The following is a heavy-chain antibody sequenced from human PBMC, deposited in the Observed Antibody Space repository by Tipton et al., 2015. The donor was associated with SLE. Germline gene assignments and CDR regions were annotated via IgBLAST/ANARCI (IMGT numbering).Heavy chain of an antibody. J-gene: IGHJ4*02. D-gene: IGHD3-3*01. CDR2: SNHSGGT. V-gene: IGHV4-34*01. Sequence: TLSLTCAVYGASFSGYYWSWIRQPPGKGLEWIGESNHSGGTNYNPSLKSRVTVSVDTSKNQFSLKLSSVTAADTAVYYCARGRAITILTALFFDYWGQGTLVTVSS. CDR3: ARGRAITILTALFFDY. CDR1: GASFSGYY.